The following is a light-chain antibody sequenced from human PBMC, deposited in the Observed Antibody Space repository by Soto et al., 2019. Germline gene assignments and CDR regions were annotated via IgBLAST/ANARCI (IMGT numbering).Light chain of an antibody. CDR2: AAS. Sequence: DIQMAQSPSSVSASVGDRVTITCRASQSISSYLNWYQQKPGKAPKLLIYAASSLQSGVPSRFSGSGSGTDFTLTVSSLQPEDLAIYFCQQSYSTPRTFGQGTKVDI. V-gene: IGKV1-39*01. CDR1: QSISSY. J-gene: IGKJ1*01. CDR3: QQSYSTPRT.